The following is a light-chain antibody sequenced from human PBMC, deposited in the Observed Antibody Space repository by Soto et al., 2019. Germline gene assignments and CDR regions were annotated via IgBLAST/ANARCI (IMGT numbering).Light chain of an antibody. V-gene: IGKV4-1*01. CDR2: WAS. J-gene: IGKJ2*01. CDR3: QQYYSNMYT. CDR1: QSVLYSSNNKNY. Sequence: DIVMTQSPDSLAVSLGERATINCKSSQSVLYSSNNKNYLAWYQQKPGQPPRLLIYWASTRESGVPDRFSGRGSGTDFTLTISSLQAEDVAVYYCQQYYSNMYTCGQGTKLEIK.